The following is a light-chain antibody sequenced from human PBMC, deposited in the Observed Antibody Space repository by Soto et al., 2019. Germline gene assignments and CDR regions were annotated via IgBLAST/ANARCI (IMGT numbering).Light chain of an antibody. V-gene: IGKV3-20*01. CDR2: GAS. Sequence: IIVTLSPAILSFSPGERTTLSCMASQSVGSYLAWFQQKPGQAPRLVIYGASSRATGIPDRFSGSGSGTDFTLTISRLEPEDFAVFYCHHYGTLPPTFGQGTKVDIK. CDR3: HHYGTLPPT. J-gene: IGKJ1*01. CDR1: QSVGSY.